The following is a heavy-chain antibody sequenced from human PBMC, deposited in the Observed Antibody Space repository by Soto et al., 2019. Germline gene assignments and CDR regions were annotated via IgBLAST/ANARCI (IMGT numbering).Heavy chain of an antibody. CDR1: GYTFTSYG. Sequence: QVRLEQSGPEVKKTGASVKVSCKASGYTFTSYGISWVRQAPGHGLEWMGWINIYSGDANYAQSFPDRVTMTRDTSTNTVYMEMSTLRSDDTAVYYCARALYYYDNSGLAYWGQVTLVTVSS. D-gene: IGHD3-22*01. CDR2: INIYSGDA. V-gene: IGHV1-18*01. J-gene: IGHJ4*02. CDR3: ARALYYYDNSGLAY.